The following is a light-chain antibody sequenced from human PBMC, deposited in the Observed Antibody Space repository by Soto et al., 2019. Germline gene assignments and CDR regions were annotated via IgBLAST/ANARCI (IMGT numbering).Light chain of an antibody. J-gene: IGKJ1*01. CDR3: QQYNNWPRT. CDR1: QSVSSN. Sequence: EIVMTQSPATLSVSPGERATLSCRASQSVSSNLAWYQQKPGQAPRLLIHGASTRATGTPARFSGSGSGTEFTLTISSLQSEDFAVYYCQQYNNWPRTFGQGTKVEIK. V-gene: IGKV3-15*01. CDR2: GAS.